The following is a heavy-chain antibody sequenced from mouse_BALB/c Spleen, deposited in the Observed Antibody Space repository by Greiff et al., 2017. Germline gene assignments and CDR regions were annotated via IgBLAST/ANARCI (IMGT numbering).Heavy chain of an antibody. Sequence: VQGVESGPGLVQPSQSLSITCTVSGFSLTSYGVHWVRQSPGKGLEWLGVIWSGGSTDYNAAFISRLSISKDNSKSQVFFKMNSLQANDTAIYYCARNEVRRTAFAYWGQGTLVTVSA. V-gene: IGHV2-2*02. D-gene: IGHD2-14*01. CDR2: IWSGGST. CDR1: GFSLTSYG. J-gene: IGHJ3*01. CDR3: ARNEVRRTAFAY.